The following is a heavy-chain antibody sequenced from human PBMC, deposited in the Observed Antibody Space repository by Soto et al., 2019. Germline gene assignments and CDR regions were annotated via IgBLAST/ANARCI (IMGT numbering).Heavy chain of an antibody. CDR3: AKDRDRSNYFDY. D-gene: IGHD3-10*01. CDR1: GFTFSSYG. Sequence: PGGSLRLSCAASGFTFSSYGMHWVRQAPGKGLEWVAVISYDGSNKYYADSVKGRFTISRDNSKNTLYLQMNSLRAEDTAVYYCAKDRDRSNYFDYWGQGTLVTLSS. CDR2: ISYDGSNK. J-gene: IGHJ4*02. V-gene: IGHV3-30*18.